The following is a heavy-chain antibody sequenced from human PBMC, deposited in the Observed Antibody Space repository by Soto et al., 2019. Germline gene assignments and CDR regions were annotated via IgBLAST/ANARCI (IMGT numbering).Heavy chain of an antibody. CDR3: ARSMRKYSSSWYYFDY. Sequence: SVKVSCKASGYTFTGYYMHWVRQAPGQGLEWMGGIIPIFGTANYAQKFQGRVTITADESTSTAYMELSSLRSEDTAVYYCARSMRKYSSSWYYFDYWGQGTLVTVSS. J-gene: IGHJ4*02. D-gene: IGHD6-13*01. CDR2: IIPIFGTA. CDR1: GYTFTGYY. V-gene: IGHV1-69*13.